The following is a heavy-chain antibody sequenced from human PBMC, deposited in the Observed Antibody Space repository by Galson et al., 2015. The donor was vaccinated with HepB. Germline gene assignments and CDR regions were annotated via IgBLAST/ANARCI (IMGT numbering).Heavy chain of an antibody. CDR3: ARHESESKTYAADN. CDR1: GGSISSSSYY. V-gene: IGHV4-39*01. D-gene: IGHD2-2*01. CDR2: FYHTGNT. Sequence: ETLSLTCTVSGGSISSSSYYWGWLRQPPGKGLEWIGSFYHTGNTHYNPSLKSRVTISGDTSKNQFSLKLNSVTAADTAVYYCARHESESKTYAADNWGQGTLVTVSS. J-gene: IGHJ4*02.